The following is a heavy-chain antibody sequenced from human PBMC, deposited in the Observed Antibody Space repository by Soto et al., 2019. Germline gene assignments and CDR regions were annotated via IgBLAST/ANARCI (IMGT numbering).Heavy chain of an antibody. CDR2: MSGSGAST. D-gene: IGHD6-13*01. J-gene: IGHJ5*02. V-gene: IGHV3-23*01. Sequence: GGSLRLSCAASGFTFSNYPMSWVRQAPGKGLEWVSGMSGSGASTYYADSVKGRFTISRDNSKNTLYLQMNSLRAEDTAVYYCARDGIAAAGTMEYNWFDPWGQGTLVTVSS. CDR3: ARDGIAAAGTMEYNWFDP. CDR1: GFTFSNYP.